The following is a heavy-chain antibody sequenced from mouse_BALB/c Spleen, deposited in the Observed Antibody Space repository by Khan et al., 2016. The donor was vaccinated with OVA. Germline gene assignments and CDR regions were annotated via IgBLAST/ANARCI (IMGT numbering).Heavy chain of an antibody. CDR3: TDGNYVGWFAY. CDR2: IYPGNSDT. Sequence: VQLKESGTVLARPGASVKMSCKASGYSFTSYWMHWVKQRPGQGLEWIGAIYPGNSDTSYNQKFKGKAKLTAVTSASTAYMEINSLTNEDSAVYYCTDGNYVGWFAYWGQGTLVTVSA. CDR1: GYSFTSYW. V-gene: IGHV1-5*01. J-gene: IGHJ3*01. D-gene: IGHD2-1*01.